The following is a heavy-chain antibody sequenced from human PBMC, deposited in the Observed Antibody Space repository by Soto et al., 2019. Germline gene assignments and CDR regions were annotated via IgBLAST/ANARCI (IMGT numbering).Heavy chain of an antibody. CDR2: INVGNGNT. J-gene: IGHJ4*02. V-gene: IGHV1-3*01. CDR1: GYTFTTYA. CDR3: AYDSSGYLDY. Sequence: ASVKVSCKASGYTFTTYAMHLVRQAPGQRLEWMGWINVGNGNTKYSQKFQGRVTITRDTSASTAHMELSSLRSEDTAVYYCAYDSSGYLDYWGQRTLVTVSS. D-gene: IGHD3-22*01.